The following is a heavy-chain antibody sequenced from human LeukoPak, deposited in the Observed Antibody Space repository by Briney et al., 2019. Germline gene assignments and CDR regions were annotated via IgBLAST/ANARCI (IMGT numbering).Heavy chain of an antibody. CDR3: ARDLSLGYGGNSGDHYGMDV. CDR2: IHSGGST. Sequence: PGGSLRLSCAASEFTVSINYMNWVRQAPWKGLEWVSVIHSGGSTYYADSVKGRFTISRDNSKNTLYLQMNSLRAEDTAVYYCARDLSLGYGGNSGDHYGMDVWGQGTTVTVSS. V-gene: IGHV3-66*01. J-gene: IGHJ6*02. CDR1: EFTVSINY. D-gene: IGHD4-23*01.